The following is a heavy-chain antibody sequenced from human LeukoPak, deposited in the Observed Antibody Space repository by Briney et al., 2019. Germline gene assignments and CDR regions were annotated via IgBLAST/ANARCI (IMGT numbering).Heavy chain of an antibody. CDR2: ISGSGGST. CDR1: GFTFSNYA. D-gene: IGHD6-19*01. V-gene: IGHV3-23*01. CDR3: AKRVAVAGTDY. Sequence: GGSLRLSCAASGFTFSNYAMSWVRQAPGKELEWVSAISGSGGSTYYADSEKGRFTISRDNSKNTLYLQMNSLRAEDTAVYYCAKRVAVAGTDYWGQGTLVTVSS. J-gene: IGHJ4*02.